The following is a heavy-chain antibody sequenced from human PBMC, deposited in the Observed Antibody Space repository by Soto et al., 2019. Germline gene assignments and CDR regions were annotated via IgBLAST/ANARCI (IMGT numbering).Heavy chain of an antibody. V-gene: IGHV3-74*01. D-gene: IGHD3-3*01. J-gene: IGHJ4*02. CDR3: ARDSSPYYDFWSGFYSYFDY. Sequence: GGSLRLSCAVSGFTFSSHWMHWVRQAPGKGLVWVSRINEDGSTTNYADSVKGRFTISRDNAKTTLYLQMDTLRAEDTAIYYCARDSSPYYDFWSGFYSYFDYWGQGALVTVSS. CDR1: GFTFSSHW. CDR2: INEDGSTT.